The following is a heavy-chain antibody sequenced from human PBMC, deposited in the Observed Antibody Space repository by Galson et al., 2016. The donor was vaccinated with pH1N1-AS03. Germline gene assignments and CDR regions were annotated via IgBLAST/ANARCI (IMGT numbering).Heavy chain of an antibody. CDR3: ARSDYGDYVDY. Sequence: SVKVSCKASGYTFTSYAMHWVRQAPGQGLEWMGWINAGNGDTKYSQKFQGRVTITRDTSASMAYMGLSSLRSEGTAVYYCARSDYGDYVDYWGQGTLVTVSS. V-gene: IGHV1-3*01. D-gene: IGHD4-17*01. J-gene: IGHJ4*02. CDR1: GYTFTSYA. CDR2: INAGNGDT.